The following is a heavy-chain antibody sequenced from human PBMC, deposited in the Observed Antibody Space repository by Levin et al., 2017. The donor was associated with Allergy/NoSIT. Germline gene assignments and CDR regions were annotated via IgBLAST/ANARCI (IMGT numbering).Heavy chain of an antibody. CDR1: GYTFTGYY. J-gene: IGHJ4*02. D-gene: IGHD6-19*01. CDR2: INPNRGGT. Sequence: ASVKVSCKASGYTFTGYYMHWVRQAPGQGREWMGRINPNRGGTNYAQKFQGRVTMTRDRPISTAYMQLSRLKSADTAVYYCAREAAVAGVPFDYWGQGTLVTVSS. CDR3: AREAAVAGVPFDY. V-gene: IGHV1-2*06.